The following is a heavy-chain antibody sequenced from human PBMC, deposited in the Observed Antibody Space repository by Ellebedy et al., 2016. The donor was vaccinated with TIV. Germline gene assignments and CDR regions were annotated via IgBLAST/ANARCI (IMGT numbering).Heavy chain of an antibody. D-gene: IGHD5-18*01. CDR1: GGTFSSYA. CDR2: IIPILGIA. CDR3: AREGGGYSYGYFDY. Sequence: AASVKVSCKASGGTFSSYAISWVRQAPGQGLEWMGRIIPILGIANYAQKFQGRVTITADKSTSTAYMELSSLRSEDTAVYYCAREGGGYSYGYFDYWGQGTLVTVSS. J-gene: IGHJ4*02. V-gene: IGHV1-69*04.